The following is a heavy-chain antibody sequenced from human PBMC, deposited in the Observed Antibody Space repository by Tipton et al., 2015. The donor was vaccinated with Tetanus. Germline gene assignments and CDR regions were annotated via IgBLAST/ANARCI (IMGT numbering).Heavy chain of an antibody. V-gene: IGHV4-31*01. CDR3: ARDQARGARGWNYFDF. CDR1: GGSISSGGYY. D-gene: IGHD1-26*01. CDR2: IYYSGST. Sequence: GLVKPSQTLSLTCTVSGGSISSGGYYWSWIRQHPGKGLEWIGDIYYSGSTYYNTSLKSPVTISVDTSKNQFYLKLNSVTAADTAVYYCARDQARGARGWNYFDFWGQGTLVTVSS. J-gene: IGHJ4*02.